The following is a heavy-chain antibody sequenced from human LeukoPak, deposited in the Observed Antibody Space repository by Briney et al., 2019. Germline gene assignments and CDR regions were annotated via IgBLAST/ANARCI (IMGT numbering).Heavy chain of an antibody. J-gene: IGHJ4*02. CDR2: INTDGSTT. Sequence: GGSLRLSCAASGFTFSSYWMHWVRQAPGKGLVWVSRINTDGSTTDYADSVKGRFTISRDNAKNTVYLQMNSLRAEDTAVYYCARDGTAPNFDYWCQGTLLTVSS. D-gene: IGHD1-14*01. CDR3: ARDGTAPNFDY. CDR1: GFTFSSYW. V-gene: IGHV3-74*01.